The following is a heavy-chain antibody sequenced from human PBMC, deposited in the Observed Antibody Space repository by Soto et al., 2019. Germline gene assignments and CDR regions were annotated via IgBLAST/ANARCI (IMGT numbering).Heavy chain of an antibody. CDR3: ARGDXCSSTSCYLHTRTAGMDV. J-gene: IGHJ6*02. CDR2: INAGNGNT. V-gene: IGHV1-3*01. Sequence: ASVKVSCKASGYTFASYAMHWVRQAPGQRLEWMGWINAGNGNTKYSQKFQGRVTITRDTSASTAYMELSSLRSEDTAVYYCARGDXCSSTSCYLHTRTAGMDVWGQGTTVTVS. CDR1: GYTFASYA. D-gene: IGHD2-2*01.